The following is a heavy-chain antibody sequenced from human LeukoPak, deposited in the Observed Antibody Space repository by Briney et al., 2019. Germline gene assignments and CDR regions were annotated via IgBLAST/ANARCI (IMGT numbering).Heavy chain of an antibody. Sequence: ASVKVSCKASGYTFTGYFLHWVRQAPGQGLEWMGWIKPNSGDTKYAEKFQGRVTMTRDTSISTAYMELSRLISDDTAVYYCARESNWNYVAPFDPWGQGTLVTVSS. CDR2: IKPNSGDT. V-gene: IGHV1-2*02. D-gene: IGHD1-7*01. J-gene: IGHJ5*02. CDR1: GYTFTGYF. CDR3: ARESNWNYVAPFDP.